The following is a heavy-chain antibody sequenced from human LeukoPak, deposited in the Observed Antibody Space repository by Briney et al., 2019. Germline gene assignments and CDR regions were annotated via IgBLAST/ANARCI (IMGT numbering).Heavy chain of an antibody. V-gene: IGHV4-4*07. CDR3: ARHDHDSSGYPSPFDY. CDR2: IYTSGST. D-gene: IGHD3-22*01. J-gene: IGHJ4*02. CDR1: GGSISSYY. Sequence: SETLSLTCTVSGGSISSYYWSWIRQPAGKGLEWIGRIYTSGSTNYDPSLKSRVTMSVDTSKNQFSLKLSSVTAADTAVYYCARHDHDSSGYPSPFDYWGQGTLVTVSS.